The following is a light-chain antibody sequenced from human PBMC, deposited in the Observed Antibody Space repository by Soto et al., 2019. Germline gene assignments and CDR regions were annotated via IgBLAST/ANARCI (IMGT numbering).Light chain of an antibody. CDR3: QQYNNWPWT. J-gene: IGKJ1*01. V-gene: IGKV3-15*01. Sequence: EIVMTQSPATLSVSPGERATLSCRASQSVYSSLAWYQQKPGQAPRLLISVASTRDTGIPARFSGSGSGTEFTLTITSLQSEDFAVYYCQQYNNWPWTVGQGTKVDIK. CDR1: QSVYSS. CDR2: VAS.